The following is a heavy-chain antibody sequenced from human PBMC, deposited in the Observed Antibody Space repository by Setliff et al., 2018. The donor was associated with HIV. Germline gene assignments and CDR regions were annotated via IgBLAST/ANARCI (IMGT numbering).Heavy chain of an antibody. J-gene: IGHJ6*02. Sequence: LSLTCTVSGGAMSSGNYYWNWIRQPADKGLEWIGRIYVGGSTNYRSSLKSRVTISVDSSKNQFSLKLSSVTAADTAVYYCASGDYGGYHYYYGMDAWGQGTTVTVSS. CDR3: ASGDYGGYHYYYGMDA. CDR2: IYVGGST. CDR1: GGAMSSGNYY. V-gene: IGHV4-61*02. D-gene: IGHD4-17*01.